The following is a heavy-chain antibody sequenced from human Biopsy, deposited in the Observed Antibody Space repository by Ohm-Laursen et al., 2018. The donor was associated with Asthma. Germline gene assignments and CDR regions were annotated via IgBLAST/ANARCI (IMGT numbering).Heavy chain of an antibody. D-gene: IGHD2-15*01. CDR2: INSVLGTT. Sequence: SSVKASCQSLGGTFNTYVIGWARQAPGQGLECMGGINSVLGTTTYPQKFQERVTITADGSTTTVYMELSSLRSEDTAVYYCARKAGSCSSRTCYSFDYWGQGTLVTVSS. CDR3: ARKAGSCSSRTCYSFDY. J-gene: IGHJ4*02. CDR1: GGTFNTYV. V-gene: IGHV1-69*01.